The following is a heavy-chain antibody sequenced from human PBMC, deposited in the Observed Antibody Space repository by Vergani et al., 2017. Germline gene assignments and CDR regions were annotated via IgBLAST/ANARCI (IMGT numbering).Heavy chain of an antibody. CDR3: ARGDYGILTGYRY. D-gene: IGHD3-9*01. V-gene: IGHV1-46*03. J-gene: IGHJ4*02. Sequence: QVPVVQSGAEVKKSGASVKVSCKTSGYTFSNYYMHWVRQAPGRGLEWMGIINPSGGHTNYAQKFQGRVTMTRDTSTSTVYMELSSLRSEDTAIYYCARGDYGILTGYRYWGQGTLVTVSA. CDR1: GYTFSNYY. CDR2: INPSGGHT.